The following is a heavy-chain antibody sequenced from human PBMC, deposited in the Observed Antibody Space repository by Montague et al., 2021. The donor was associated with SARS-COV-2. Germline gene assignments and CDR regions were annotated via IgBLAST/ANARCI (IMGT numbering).Heavy chain of an antibody. CDR1: GGSIRSSSYY. J-gene: IGHJ3*01. V-gene: IGHV4-39*01. CDR2: IYYSGST. Sequence: SETLSLTCTVSGGSIRSSSYYWGWIRRPPGKGLEWIGNIYYSGSTYYNPSLKSRVTISVDTSKDQFSLNLNSVTVADTAIYFCARPASGIGNAFDVWGQGTMVNVSS. CDR3: ARPASGIGNAFDV. D-gene: IGHD3-10*01.